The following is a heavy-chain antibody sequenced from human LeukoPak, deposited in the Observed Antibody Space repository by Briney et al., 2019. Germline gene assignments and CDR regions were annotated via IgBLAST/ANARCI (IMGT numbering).Heavy chain of an antibody. Sequence: GESLKISCKGSGYSFTNYWIGWVRQMPGKGLEWMGIIYPGDSDTRYSPSFQGQVTISADKSISTAYLQWSSLKASDTAMYYCARLDDYGDYVDKGAFDIWGQGTMVTVSS. CDR3: ARLDDYGDYVDKGAFDI. D-gene: IGHD4-17*01. V-gene: IGHV5-51*01. CDR1: GYSFTNYW. CDR2: IYPGDSDT. J-gene: IGHJ3*02.